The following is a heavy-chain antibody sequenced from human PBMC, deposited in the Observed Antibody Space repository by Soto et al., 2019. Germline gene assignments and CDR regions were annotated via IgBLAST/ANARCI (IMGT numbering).Heavy chain of an antibody. CDR2: ISSSSSYI. D-gene: IGHD3-22*01. V-gene: IGHV3-21*04. Sequence: PGGSLRLSCAASGFTFSSYSMNWVRQAPGKGLEWVSSISSSSSYIYYADSVKGRFTISRDNSKNTLYLQVNSLRAEDTAVYYCAKEADISGYHPDYWGQGTQVTVSS. CDR3: AKEADISGYHPDY. CDR1: GFTFSSYS. J-gene: IGHJ4*02.